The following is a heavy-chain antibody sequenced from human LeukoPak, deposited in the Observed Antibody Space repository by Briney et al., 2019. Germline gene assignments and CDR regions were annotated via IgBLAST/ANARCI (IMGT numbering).Heavy chain of an antibody. V-gene: IGHV4-34*01. CDR3: TRMTTGHDY. CDR2: INHSGYT. CDR1: GVSFNDYY. J-gene: IGHJ4*02. Sequence: SETLSLTCAVSGVSFNDYYWSWVRQTPGKGLEWIGEINHSGYTNDSPSLKSRVTLSIDTSRKQFSLNLRSVTVADSGIYYCTRMTTGHDYWGQGTLVTVST. D-gene: IGHD4-17*01.